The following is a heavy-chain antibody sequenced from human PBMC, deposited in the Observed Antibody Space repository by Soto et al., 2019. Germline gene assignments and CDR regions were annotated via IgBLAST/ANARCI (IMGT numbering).Heavy chain of an antibody. J-gene: IGHJ4*02. CDR3: AMSLVVVTALDY. D-gene: IGHD2-21*02. Sequence: GASVKVSCKASGYTFTSYAMHWVRQAPGQRLEWMGWINAGNGNAKYSQKFQGRVTITRDTSASTAYMELSSLRSEDTAVYYCAMSLVVVTALDYWGPATLGTVSS. CDR2: INAGNGNA. CDR1: GYTFTSYA. V-gene: IGHV1-3*01.